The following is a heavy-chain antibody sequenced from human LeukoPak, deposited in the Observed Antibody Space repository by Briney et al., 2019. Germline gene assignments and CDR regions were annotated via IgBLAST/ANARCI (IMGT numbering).Heavy chain of an antibody. CDR2: IYDSGST. CDR3: ARGYSSSWYYFDY. D-gene: IGHD6-13*01. J-gene: IGHJ4*02. Sequence: SETLSLTCAVSGDSISSYYWSWFRQPPGKGLEWIGYIYDSGSTNYNPSLKSRVTMAVDTSKNQFSLKLSSVTAADTAVYYCARGYSSSWYYFDYWGQGTLVTVTS. CDR1: GDSISSYY. V-gene: IGHV4-59*01.